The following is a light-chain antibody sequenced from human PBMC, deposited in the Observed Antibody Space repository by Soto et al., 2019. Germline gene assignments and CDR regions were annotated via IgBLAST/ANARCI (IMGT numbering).Light chain of an antibody. J-gene: IGLJ2*01. CDR3: HGWDSSTDHVV. V-gene: IGLV3-21*04. CDR2: SDN. CDR1: NFGSKS. Sequence: SYELTQPPSVAVAPGTTASITCEGNNFGSKSVHWYQKKSGQAPVLVIHSDNDRPSGIPDRFSGSNSGNTATLTISRVAAGDEADYYCHGWDSSTDHVVFGGGTKLTVL.